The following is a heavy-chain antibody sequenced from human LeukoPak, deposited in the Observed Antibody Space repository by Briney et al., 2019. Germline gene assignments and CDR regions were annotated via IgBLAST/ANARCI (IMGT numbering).Heavy chain of an antibody. D-gene: IGHD2-2*01. CDR3: AALSPGSTSSDY. CDR1: GYSISSGYY. Sequence: PSETLSLTCAVSGYSISSGYYWGWIRQPPGKGLEWIGSIYHSGSTYYNPSLKSRVTISVDTSKNQFSLKLSSVTAADTAVYYCAALSPGSTSSDYWGQGTLVTVFS. CDR2: IYHSGST. J-gene: IGHJ4*02. V-gene: IGHV4-38-2*01.